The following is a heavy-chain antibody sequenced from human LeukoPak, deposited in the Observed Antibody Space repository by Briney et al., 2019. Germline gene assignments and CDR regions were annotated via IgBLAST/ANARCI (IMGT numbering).Heavy chain of an antibody. CDR2: IYYSGST. CDR3: TRVAFGDHFDI. CDR1: GGSFNSYY. J-gene: IGHJ3*02. D-gene: IGHD3-10*01. Sequence: SETLSLTCAVYGGSFNSYYWGWIRQPPGKGLEWIGSIYYSGSTYYNPSLKSRVTISVDTSKNQFSLKVTSMTAADTAVYYCTRVAFGDHFDIWGQGTMVTVSS. V-gene: IGHV4-39*07.